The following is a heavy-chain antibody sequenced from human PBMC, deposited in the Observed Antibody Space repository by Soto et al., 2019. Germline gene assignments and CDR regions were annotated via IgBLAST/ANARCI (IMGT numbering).Heavy chain of an antibody. CDR2: ISYDGKTI. J-gene: IGHJ4*02. V-gene: IGHV3-11*01. CDR3: ARDLRSTSYFDY. Sequence: QVHLVESGGGLVKPGGSLRLSCAASGFTFSDYYMSWIRQAPGKGLEWVSYISYDGKTIYYADSVKGRFTISRDNAKNSVSLQMNSLRAEDTAVYYCARDLRSTSYFDYWGQGTLVTVSS. D-gene: IGHD2-2*01. CDR1: GFTFSDYY.